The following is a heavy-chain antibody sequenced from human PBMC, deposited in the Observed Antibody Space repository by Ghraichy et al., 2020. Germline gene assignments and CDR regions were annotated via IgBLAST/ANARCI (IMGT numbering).Heavy chain of an antibody. CDR3: ARAIRNELWSDY. D-gene: IGHD7-27*01. V-gene: IGHV1-8*01. J-gene: IGHJ4*02. Sequence: KVSCKASGYTFSNYDINWVRQAPGQGLEYMGWMNPKSGNTGFVQKFQGRVTISTDTSAETAYMEMNSLTSEDTAVYYCARAIRNELWSDYWGQGTLVTVSS. CDR1: GYTFSNYD. CDR2: MNPKSGNT.